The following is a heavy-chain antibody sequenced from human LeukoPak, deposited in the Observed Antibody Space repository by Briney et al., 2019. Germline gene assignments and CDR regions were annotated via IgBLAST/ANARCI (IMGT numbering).Heavy chain of an antibody. Sequence: SETLSLTCAVYGGSFSGYYWSWIRQPPGKGLEWIGEINHSGSSNYNPSLKSRVTISVDTSKNQFSLRLSSVTAADTAVYYCARSLIRRYFGGHDYWGQGTLVTVSS. CDR3: ARSLIRRYFGGHDY. CDR1: GGSFSGYY. D-gene: IGHD3-9*01. J-gene: IGHJ4*02. CDR2: INHSGSS. V-gene: IGHV4-34*01.